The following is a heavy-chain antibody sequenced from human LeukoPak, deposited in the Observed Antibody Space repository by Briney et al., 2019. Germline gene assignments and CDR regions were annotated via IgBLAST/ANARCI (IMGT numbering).Heavy chain of an antibody. CDR2: ISYDGSNE. Sequence: PGRSLRLSCAASGFTFSGYAMHWVRQAPGKGLEWVAVISYDGSNEYYADSVKGRFTISRDNSKNTLYLQMNSLRAEDTAVYYCARQSPDSGRPFDYWGQGTLVTVSS. D-gene: IGHD1-26*01. J-gene: IGHJ4*02. V-gene: IGHV3-30-3*01. CDR1: GFTFSGYA. CDR3: ARQSPDSGRPFDY.